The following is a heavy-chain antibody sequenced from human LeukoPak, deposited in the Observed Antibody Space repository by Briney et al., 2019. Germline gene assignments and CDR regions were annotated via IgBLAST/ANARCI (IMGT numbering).Heavy chain of an antibody. J-gene: IGHJ4*02. CDR2: IGGSGSVT. Sequence: PGGSLRLSCAASGFTFSSYSMGWVRRAPGKGLERVSSIGGSGSVTYYTDSVRGRFTLSRDNSENTVYLQMNSLRAEDTAVYYCVKGGPRAQLVDFWGQGTLVTVSS. CDR1: GFTFSSYS. D-gene: IGHD2-2*01. CDR3: VKGGPRAQLVDF. V-gene: IGHV3-23*01.